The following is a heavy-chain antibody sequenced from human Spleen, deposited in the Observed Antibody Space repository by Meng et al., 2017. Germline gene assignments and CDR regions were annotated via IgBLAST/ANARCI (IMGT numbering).Heavy chain of an antibody. CDR3: ARSLLTGPY. CDR2: VTHSGST. J-gene: IGHJ4*02. Sequence: GSLRLSCAVSGGSFSGFYWYWIRQPPGKGLEWIGEVTHSGSTNYNPSLESRVTMSMDTSKNQFSLKVNSVTAADTAVYYCARSLLTGPYWGQGTLVTVSS. CDR1: GGSFSGFY. V-gene: IGHV4-34*01. D-gene: IGHD3-9*01.